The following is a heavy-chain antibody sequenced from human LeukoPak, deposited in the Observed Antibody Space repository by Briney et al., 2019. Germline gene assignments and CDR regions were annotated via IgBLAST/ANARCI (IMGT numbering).Heavy chain of an antibody. CDR1: GFSFSDAW. J-gene: IGHJ4*02. CDR2: IESKTDGGTT. D-gene: IGHD3-10*01. Sequence: GGSLRLSCAASGFSFSDAWMSWVRQIPGKGLEWVGRIESKTDGGTTDYAAPVKGRFTISRDDSTNTLYLQMNSLKSGDTAVYYCTTYGSGRKFDYWGQGTLVTVSS. CDR3: TTYGSGRKFDY. V-gene: IGHV3-15*04.